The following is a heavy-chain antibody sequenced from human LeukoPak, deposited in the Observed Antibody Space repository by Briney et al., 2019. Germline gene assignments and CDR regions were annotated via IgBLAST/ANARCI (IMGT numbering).Heavy chain of an antibody. Sequence: GESLRLSCAASGFTFTTYTMNWVGQAPGKGLEWISYISSTSSTIEYADSVKGRFTISRDNAKNSLYLQMNSLRDEDTAVYYCARSRGNDYWGQGTLVTVSS. CDR1: GFTFTTYT. CDR3: ARSRGNDY. J-gene: IGHJ4*02. CDR2: ISSTSSTI. V-gene: IGHV3-48*02.